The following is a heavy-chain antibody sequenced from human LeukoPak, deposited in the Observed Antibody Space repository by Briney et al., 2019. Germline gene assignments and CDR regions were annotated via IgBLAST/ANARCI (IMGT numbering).Heavy chain of an antibody. CDR3: ARDGGLRGGTDY. Sequence: ASVKVSCKATGYTFTTYGISWVRQAPGQGVEWMGWTGAYNGNTNYAQKFQGRVTMTTDTSTSTGYMELRSLTSDDTAVYYCARDGGLRGGTDYWGQGTLVTVSS. J-gene: IGHJ4*02. D-gene: IGHD3-16*01. CDR2: TGAYNGNT. V-gene: IGHV1-18*01. CDR1: GYTFTTYG.